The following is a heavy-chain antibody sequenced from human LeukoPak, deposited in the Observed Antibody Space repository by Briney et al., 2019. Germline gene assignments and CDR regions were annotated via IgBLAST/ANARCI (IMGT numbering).Heavy chain of an antibody. CDR2: INHSGST. CDR3: ARGAPITIFGVVITHRAYFDY. CDR1: GGSFSGYY. D-gene: IGHD3-3*01. Sequence: SETLSLTCAVSGGSFSGYYWSWIRQPPGKGLEWIGEINHSGSTNYNPSLKSRVTISVDTSKNQFSLKLSSVTAADTAVYYCARGAPITIFGVVITHRAYFDYWGQGTLVTVFS. V-gene: IGHV4-34*01. J-gene: IGHJ4*02.